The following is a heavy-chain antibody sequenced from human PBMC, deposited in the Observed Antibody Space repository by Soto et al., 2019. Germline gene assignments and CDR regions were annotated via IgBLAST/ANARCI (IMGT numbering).Heavy chain of an antibody. V-gene: IGHV5-51*01. J-gene: IGHJ5*02. CDR3: ARSFTNCVGTNCYLAWFDP. Sequence: PGESLKISCKGSGDSFTNYWIGWVRQMPGKGLEWMGMIYIGDSDTRYSPSFQGQVTISADKSISTAYLQWSSLKASDTATYYCARSFTNCVGTNCYLAWFDPWGQGTLVTVSS. CDR2: IYIGDSDT. CDR1: GDSFTNYW. D-gene: IGHD2-21*01.